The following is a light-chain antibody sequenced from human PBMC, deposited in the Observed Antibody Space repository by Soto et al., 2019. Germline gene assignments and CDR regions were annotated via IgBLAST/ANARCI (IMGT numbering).Light chain of an antibody. CDR2: EVT. Sequence: QSVLTQTASVSGSPGQSITISCTGTSSDVGGYNFVSWYQQHPGKAPKLMIHEVTNRPSGVSNRFSGSKSGNTASLTISGLQAEDEAVYYCCSHSSSITWMFGGGTKLTVL. V-gene: IGLV2-14*03. CDR3: CSHSSSITWM. J-gene: IGLJ3*02. CDR1: SSDVGGYNF.